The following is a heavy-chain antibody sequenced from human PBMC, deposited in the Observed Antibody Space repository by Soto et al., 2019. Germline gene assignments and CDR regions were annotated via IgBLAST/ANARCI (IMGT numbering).Heavy chain of an antibody. CDR3: ARITRTTMIVVAPGEDYYYYYGMDV. CDR1: GFSLSNARMG. Sequence: SGPTLVNPTETLTLTCTVSGFSLSNARMGVSWIRQPPGKALEWLAHIFSNDEKSYSTSLKSRLTISKDTSKSQVVLTMTNMDPVDTATYYCARITRTTMIVVAPGEDYYYYYGMDVWGQGTTVTVSS. V-gene: IGHV2-26*01. J-gene: IGHJ6*02. D-gene: IGHD3-22*01. CDR2: IFSNDEK.